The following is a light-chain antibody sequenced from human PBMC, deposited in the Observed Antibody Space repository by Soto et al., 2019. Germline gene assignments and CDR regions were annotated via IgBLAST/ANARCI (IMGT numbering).Light chain of an antibody. CDR2: DVS. CDR3: TSYSSSGTRYV. Sequence: QSALTQPASVSGSPGQSITISCSGTSSDVGGYNYVSWYQQHPGKAPKLMTYDVSNRPSGVSNRFSGSKSGNTASLTISGLQAEDEADYYCTSYSSSGTRYVFGTGTQLTVL. V-gene: IGLV2-14*03. J-gene: IGLJ1*01. CDR1: SSDVGGYNY.